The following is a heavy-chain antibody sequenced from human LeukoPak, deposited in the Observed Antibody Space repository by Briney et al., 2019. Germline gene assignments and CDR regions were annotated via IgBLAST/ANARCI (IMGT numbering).Heavy chain of an antibody. J-gene: IGHJ4*02. CDR3: TPHSGYDSSGYYY. Sequence: GGSLRLSCVASGFTFTNAWMSWVRQAPGKELEWVGRIKSKIDGETTDHAAPVKGRFTISRDDSKNTVHLQMNSLKTEDTAVYYCTPHSGYDSSGYYYWGQGTLVTVSS. CDR2: IKSKIDGETT. V-gene: IGHV3-15*01. CDR1: GFTFTNAW. D-gene: IGHD3-22*01.